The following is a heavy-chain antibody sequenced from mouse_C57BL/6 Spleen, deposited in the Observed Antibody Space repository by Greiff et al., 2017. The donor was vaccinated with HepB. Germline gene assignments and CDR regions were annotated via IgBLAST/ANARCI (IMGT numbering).Heavy chain of an antibody. D-gene: IGHD1-1*01. CDR2: IDPETGGT. V-gene: IGHV1-15*01. J-gene: IGHJ2*01. CDR3: TRPYYGSSVDY. Sequence: VQLQQSGAELVRPGASVTLSCKASGYTFTDYEMHWVKQTPVHGLEWIGAIDPETGGTAYNQKFKGKAILTADKSSSTAYMELRSLTSEDSAVYYCTRPYYGSSVDYWGQGTTLTVSS. CDR1: GYTFTDYE.